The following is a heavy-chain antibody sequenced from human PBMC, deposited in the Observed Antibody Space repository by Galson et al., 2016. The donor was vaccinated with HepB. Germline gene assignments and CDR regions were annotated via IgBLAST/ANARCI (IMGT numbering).Heavy chain of an antibody. CDR2: INHSGST. V-gene: IGHV4-34*01. CDR3: ARVMTTVRRRFGRTLTSYAMDV. Sequence: SETLSLTCAVYGGSFSGYYWSWVRQSPGKGLEWIGEINHSGSTNYNPSLNNQVTIPVVASKNQSSLKMNAVTAADTAVYYCARVMTTVRRRFGRTLTSYAMDVWGQGTTVTVSS. D-gene: IGHD4-11*01. J-gene: IGHJ6*02. CDR1: GGSFSGYY.